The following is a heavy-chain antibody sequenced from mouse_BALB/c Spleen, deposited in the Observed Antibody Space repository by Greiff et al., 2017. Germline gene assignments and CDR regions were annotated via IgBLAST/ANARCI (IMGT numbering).Heavy chain of an antibody. V-gene: IGHV1-80*01. CDR1: GYAFSSYW. D-gene: IGHD4-1*01. J-gene: IGHJ2*01. Sequence: VQLQQSGAELVRPGSSVKISCKASGYAFSSYWMNWVKQRPGQGLEWIGQIYPGDGDTNYNGKFKGKATLTADKSSSTAYMQLSSLTSEDTAVYYCASWGRFDYWGQGTTLTVSS. CDR2: IYPGDGDT. CDR3: ASWGRFDY.